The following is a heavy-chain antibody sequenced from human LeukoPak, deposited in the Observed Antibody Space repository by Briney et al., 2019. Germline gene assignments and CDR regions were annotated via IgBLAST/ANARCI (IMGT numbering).Heavy chain of an antibody. V-gene: IGHV1-8*01. CDR1: GYTFTSYD. D-gene: IGHD6-19*01. Sequence: ASVKVSCKASGYTFTSYDINWVRQATGQGLEWMGWMNPNSGNTGYAQKFQGRVTMTRNTSISTAYMELSSLRSEDTAVYYCAGRPGIAGADNWSDPWGQGTLVTVSS. CDR3: AGRPGIAGADNWSDP. CDR2: MNPNSGNT. J-gene: IGHJ5*02.